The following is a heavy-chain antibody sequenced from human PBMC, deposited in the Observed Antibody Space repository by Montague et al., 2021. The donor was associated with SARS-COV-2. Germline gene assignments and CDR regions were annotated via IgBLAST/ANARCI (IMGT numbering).Heavy chain of an antibody. V-gene: IGHV4-39*02. CDR1: GASISSSENS. D-gene: IGHD4-11*01. Sequence: SGTLSLTCTVSGASISSSENSWGWIRQSPGKGLEWFGSIFYSGTTYFNPSLRSRIAISVDTSKAQFSLILTSVTAADTAVYYCARERGRGVDYFDPWGQGTLVTVSS. CDR3: ARERGRGVDYFDP. J-gene: IGHJ5*02. CDR2: IFYSGTT.